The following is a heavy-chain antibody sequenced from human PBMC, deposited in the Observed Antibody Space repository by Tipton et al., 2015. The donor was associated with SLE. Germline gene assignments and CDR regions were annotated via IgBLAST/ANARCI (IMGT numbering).Heavy chain of an antibody. J-gene: IGHJ4*02. V-gene: IGHV4-59*11. CDR2: IDYSGST. Sequence: GLVKPSETLSVTCTVSGDSIGNHYWNWIRQSPGKGLEWLGYIDYSGSTKYDSSLKSRATISVDTSKKQFSLSLRSVTTADTATYYCARGGSGWYAGFDHWGQGNLVVVSS. CDR1: GDSIGNHY. D-gene: IGHD6-19*01. CDR3: ARGGSGWYAGFDH.